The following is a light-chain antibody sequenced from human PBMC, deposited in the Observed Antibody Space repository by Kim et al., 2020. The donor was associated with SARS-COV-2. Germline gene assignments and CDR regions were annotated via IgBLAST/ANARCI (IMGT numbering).Light chain of an antibody. V-gene: IGKV1-33*01. Sequence: DIQMTQSPSSLSASVGDRVTITCQASQDIRNSLNWYQQKPGKAPKLLIYDASTLETGVPSRFSGSGSGTDFIFTISSLQPEDIATYFCQQYVDLTLTFGGGTKVDIK. CDR3: QQYVDLTLT. CDR1: QDIRNS. J-gene: IGKJ4*01. CDR2: DAS.